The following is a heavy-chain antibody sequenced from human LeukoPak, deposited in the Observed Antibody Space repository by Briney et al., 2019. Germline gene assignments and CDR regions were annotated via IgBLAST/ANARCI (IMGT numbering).Heavy chain of an antibody. CDR3: ARDKV. CDR2: IYYSGST. V-gene: IGHV4-39*07. Sequence: SETLSLTCTVSGGSISSSSYYWGWIRQPPGKGLEWIGSIYYSGSTYYNPSLKSRVTISVDTSKNQFSLKLSSVTAADKAVYYCARDKVWGQGTLVTVSS. CDR1: GGSISSSSYY. J-gene: IGHJ4*02.